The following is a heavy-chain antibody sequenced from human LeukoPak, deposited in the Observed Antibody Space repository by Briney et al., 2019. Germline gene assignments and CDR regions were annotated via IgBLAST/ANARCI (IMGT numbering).Heavy chain of an antibody. V-gene: IGHV3-66*03. J-gene: IGHJ4*02. CDR1: GFTVSSNS. D-gene: IGHD6-13*01. CDR3: AHWGIATAGPPGWKDY. Sequence: GGSLRLSCTVSGFTVSSNSMSWVRQAPGKGLEWVSFIYSDNTHYSDSVKGRFTISRDNSKNTLYLQMNSLRAEDTAVFYCAHWGIATAGPPGWKDYWGQGTLVTVSS. CDR2: IYSDNT.